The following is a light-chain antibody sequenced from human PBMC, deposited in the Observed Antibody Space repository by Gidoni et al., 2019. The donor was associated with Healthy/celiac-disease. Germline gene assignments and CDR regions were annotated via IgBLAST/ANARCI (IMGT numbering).Light chain of an antibody. V-gene: IGKV3-20*01. CDR1: QSVSSSY. Sequence: EIVLTKSPGTLSLSPGERATPSCRASQSVSSSYLALYQQKPGQAPRLLIYGASSRATGITDRFSGSRSGTDFTLTISRLGTEDFAVYYCQQYGSSPPLFTFXPXTKVDIK. CDR3: QQYGSSPPLFT. CDR2: GAS. J-gene: IGKJ3*01.